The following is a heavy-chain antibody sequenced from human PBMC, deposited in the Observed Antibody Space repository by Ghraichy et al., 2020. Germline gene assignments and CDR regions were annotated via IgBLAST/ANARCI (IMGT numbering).Heavy chain of an antibody. J-gene: IGHJ3*02. CDR3: ATSGATVRGNAFDI. Sequence: SETLSLTCTVSGGSVSSGSYYWSWIRQPPGKGLEWIGYIYYSGSTNYKPSLKSRVTISVDTSKNQFSLKLSSVTAADTAVYYCATSGATVRGNAFDIWGQGTMVTVSS. CDR2: IYYSGST. V-gene: IGHV4-61*01. CDR1: GGSVSSGSYY. D-gene: IGHD4-17*01.